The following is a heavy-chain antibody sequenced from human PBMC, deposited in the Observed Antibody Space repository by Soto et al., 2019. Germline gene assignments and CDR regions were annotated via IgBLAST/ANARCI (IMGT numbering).Heavy chain of an antibody. V-gene: IGHV3-23*01. J-gene: IGHJ4*02. Sequence: GGSLRLSCAASGFTFSGYAMSWARQAPGKGLEWVSAISGSGGSTYYADSVKGRFTISRDNSKNTLYLQMNSLRAEDTAVYYCAKEGYSSSSELHWGQGTLVTVSS. CDR3: AKEGYSSSSELH. CDR1: GFTFSGYA. CDR2: ISGSGGST. D-gene: IGHD6-6*01.